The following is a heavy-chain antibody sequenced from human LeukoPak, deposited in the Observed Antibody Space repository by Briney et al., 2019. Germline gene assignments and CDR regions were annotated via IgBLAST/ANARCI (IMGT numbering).Heavy chain of an antibody. D-gene: IGHD5-12*01. J-gene: IGHJ4*02. V-gene: IGHV1-2*02. CDR2: INPNSGGT. CDR1: GYTFTSYF. Sequence: GASVKVSCRASGYTFTSYFMHWVRQAPGQGLEWMGWINPNSGGTNYAQKFQGRVTMTRDTSISTAYMELSRLRSDDTAVYYCARVKVATGHLNYWGQGTLVTVSS. CDR3: ARVKVATGHLNY.